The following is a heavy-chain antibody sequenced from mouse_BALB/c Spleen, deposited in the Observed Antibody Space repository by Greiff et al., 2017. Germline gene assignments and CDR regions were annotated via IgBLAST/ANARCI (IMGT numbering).Heavy chain of an antibody. D-gene: IGHD2-1*01. CDR3: TRDGNYDAMDD. V-gene: IGHV5-6-4*01. CDR2: IISGGSYT. CDR1: GFTFSSYT. Sequence: EVMLVESGGGLVKPGGSLKLSCAASGFTFSSYTMSWVRQTPEKRLEWVGTIISGGSYTYYPDSVKGRFTISRDNAKNTLYLQISSLMSEDTAMYYCTRDGNYDAMDDWGQGTSVTVSS. J-gene: IGHJ4*01.